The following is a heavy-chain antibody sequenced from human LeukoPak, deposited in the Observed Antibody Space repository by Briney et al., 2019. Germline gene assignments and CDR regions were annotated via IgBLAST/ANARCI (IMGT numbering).Heavy chain of an antibody. Sequence: SVKVSCKASGGTFSSYAISWVRQAPGQGLEWMGRIIPILGIANYAQKFQGRVTITADKSTSTAYMELRSLRSEDTAVYYCARASGYDYYYYGMDVWGQGTTVTVSS. CDR3: ARASGYDYYYYGMDV. CDR2: IIPILGIA. J-gene: IGHJ6*02. V-gene: IGHV1-69*04. D-gene: IGHD5-12*01. CDR1: GGTFSSYA.